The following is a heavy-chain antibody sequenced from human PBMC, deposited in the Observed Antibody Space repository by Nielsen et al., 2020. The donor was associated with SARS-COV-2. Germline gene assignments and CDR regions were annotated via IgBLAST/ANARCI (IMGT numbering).Heavy chain of an antibody. V-gene: IGHV1-46*01. Sequence: ASVKVSCKASGYTFTSYYMHWVRQAPGQGLEWMGIVNPVDGSTNYEKKFQGRVTMTRDTSTSTAYMDLSSLRSEDTAVYYCARGGFSRTSNIDFWGQGTLVSVSS. CDR3: ARGGFSRTSNIDF. D-gene: IGHD6-6*01. CDR1: GYTFTSYY. J-gene: IGHJ4*02. CDR2: VNPVDGST.